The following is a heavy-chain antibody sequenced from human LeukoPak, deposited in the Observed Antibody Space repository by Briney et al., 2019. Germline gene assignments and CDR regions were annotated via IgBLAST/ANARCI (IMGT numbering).Heavy chain of an antibody. CDR3: ARRAYYYDSSGYYPDY. D-gene: IGHD3-22*01. CDR2: TYPGDSDT. Sequence: GESLKISCKGSGYSFTSYWIGWVRQMPGKGLEWMGITYPGDSDTRYSPSFQGQVTIPADKSISTAYLQWSSLKASDTAMYYCARRAYYYDSSGYYPDYWGQGTLVTVSS. J-gene: IGHJ4*02. V-gene: IGHV5-51*01. CDR1: GYSFTSYW.